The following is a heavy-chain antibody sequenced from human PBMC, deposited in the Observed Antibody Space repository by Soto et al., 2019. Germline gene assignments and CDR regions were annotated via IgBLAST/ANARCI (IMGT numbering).Heavy chain of an antibody. J-gene: IGHJ6*02. CDR3: AHTRSSGWFYYYYGMDV. CDR2: IYWNDDK. CDR1: GFSLSTSGVG. D-gene: IGHD6-19*01. V-gene: IGHV2-5*01. Sequence: GSGPTLVNPTQTLTLTCTFSGFSLSTSGVGVGWIRQPPGKALEWLALIYWNDDKRYSPSLKSRLTITKDTSKNQVVLTTTNMDPVDTATYYCAHTRSSGWFYYYYGMDVWGQGTTVTVSS.